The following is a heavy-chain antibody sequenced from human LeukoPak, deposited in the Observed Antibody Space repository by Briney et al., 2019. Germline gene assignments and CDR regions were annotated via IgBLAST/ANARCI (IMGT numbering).Heavy chain of an antibody. CDR3: AKDRPNFYETSGAYYKPKGDF. J-gene: IGHJ4*02. Sequence: GGSLRLSCEASGFTFNTHAMSWVRQAPEKGLEWVACITSSGRTPFYADSVRGRFTISRDNSKNTLYLQMNSLRGEDTAVYYCAKDRPNFYETSGAYYKPKGDFWGQGSLVTVSS. V-gene: IGHV3-23*01. D-gene: IGHD3-10*01. CDR1: GFTFNTHA. CDR2: ITSSGRTP.